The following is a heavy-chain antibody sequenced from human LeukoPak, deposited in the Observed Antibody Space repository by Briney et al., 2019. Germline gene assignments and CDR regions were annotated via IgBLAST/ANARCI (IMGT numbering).Heavy chain of an antibody. V-gene: IGHV4-34*01. CDR3: ARSYYDFWSGSPNWFDP. J-gene: IGHJ5*02. Sequence: PSETLSLTCAVYGGSFSGYYWSWIRQPPGKGLEWIGEINHSGSTNYNPSLKSRVTISVDTSKNQFSLKLSSVTAADTAVYYCARSYYDFWSGSPNWFDPWGQGTLVTVSS. CDR1: GGSFSGYY. CDR2: INHSGST. D-gene: IGHD3-3*01.